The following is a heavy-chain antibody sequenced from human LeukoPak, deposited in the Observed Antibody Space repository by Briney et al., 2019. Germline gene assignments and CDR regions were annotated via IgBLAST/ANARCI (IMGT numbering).Heavy chain of an antibody. CDR1: GGSISSSSYY. J-gene: IGHJ5*02. Sequence: SETLSLTCTVSGGSISSSSYYWGWIRQSPGKGLEWIGYIYYSGSTNYNPSLKSRVTISVDTSKNQFSLKLSSVTAADTAVYYCARGAYYSGSGSYYPWGQGTLVTVSS. CDR2: IYYSGST. V-gene: IGHV4-61*05. D-gene: IGHD3-10*01. CDR3: ARGAYYSGSGSYYP.